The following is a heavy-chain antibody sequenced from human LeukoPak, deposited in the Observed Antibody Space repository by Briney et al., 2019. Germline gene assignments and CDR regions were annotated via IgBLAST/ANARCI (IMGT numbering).Heavy chain of an antibody. CDR2: IYTSGST. D-gene: IGHD3-3*01. V-gene: IGHV4-61*02. J-gene: IGHJ4*02. CDR3: ARIYDFWSASIYYFDY. CDR1: GGSISSGSYY. Sequence: SETLSLTCTVSGGSISSGSYYWSWIRQPAGKGLEWIGRIYTSGSTNYNPSLKSRVTISVDTSKNQFSLKLSSVTAADTAVYYCARIYDFWSASIYYFDYWGQGTLVTVSS.